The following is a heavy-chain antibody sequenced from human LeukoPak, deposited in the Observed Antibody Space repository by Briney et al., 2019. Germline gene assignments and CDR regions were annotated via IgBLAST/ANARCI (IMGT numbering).Heavy chain of an antibody. Sequence: PSETLSLTCAVYGGSFSGYYWSWIRQPPGKGLEWIGEINHSGSTNYNPSLKSRVTISVDTSKNQFSLKLSSVTAADTAVYYCARQSPLLEWLLCRARGFDYWGQGTLVTVSS. CDR1: GGSFSGYY. CDR2: INHSGST. J-gene: IGHJ4*02. V-gene: IGHV4-34*01. D-gene: IGHD3-3*01. CDR3: ARQSPLLEWLLCRARGFDY.